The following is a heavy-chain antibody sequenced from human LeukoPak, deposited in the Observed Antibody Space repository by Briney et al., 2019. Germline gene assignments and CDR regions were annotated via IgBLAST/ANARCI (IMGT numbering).Heavy chain of an antibody. CDR1: GFTVSSNY. D-gene: IGHD3-10*01. V-gene: IGHV3-53*01. J-gene: IGHJ4*02. CDR3: ARNYFSGYFDY. Sequence: PGGSLRLSCAASGFTVSSNYMSWVRQAPGKGLEWVSVIYSGGSTYYADSVKGRFAISRDNSKNTLYLQMNSLRAEDTAVYYCARNYFSGYFDYWGQGTLVTVSS. CDR2: IYSGGST.